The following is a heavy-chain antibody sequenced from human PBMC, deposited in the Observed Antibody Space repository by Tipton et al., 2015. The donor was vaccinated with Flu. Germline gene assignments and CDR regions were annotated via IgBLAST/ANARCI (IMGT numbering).Heavy chain of an antibody. CDR3: ARGGTNYYDILTGEGWYFDH. Sequence: TLSLTCTVSGGSISSYYWSWIRQPAGKGLEWIGRIYTSGSTNYNPSLKSRVTMSVDTSKNQFSLKLSSVTAADTAVYYCARGGTNYYDILTGEGWYFDHWGQGTLVTVSS. CDR2: IYTSGST. J-gene: IGHJ4*02. D-gene: IGHD3-9*01. V-gene: IGHV4-4*07. CDR1: GGSISSYY.